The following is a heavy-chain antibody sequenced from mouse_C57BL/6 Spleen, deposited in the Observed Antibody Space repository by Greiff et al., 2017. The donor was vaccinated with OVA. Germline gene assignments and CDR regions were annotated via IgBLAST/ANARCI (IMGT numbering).Heavy chain of an antibody. CDR1: GYSFTGYY. CDR2: INPSTGGT. V-gene: IGHV1-42*01. D-gene: IGHD1-1*01. Sequence: VQLQQSGPELVKPGASVKISCKASGYSFTGYYMNWVKQSPEKSLEWIGEINPSTGGTTYNQKFKAKATLTVDKSSSTAYMQLKSLTSEDSAVYYCARDGSSYGDYYAMDYWGQGTSVTVSS. J-gene: IGHJ4*01. CDR3: ARDGSSYGDYYAMDY.